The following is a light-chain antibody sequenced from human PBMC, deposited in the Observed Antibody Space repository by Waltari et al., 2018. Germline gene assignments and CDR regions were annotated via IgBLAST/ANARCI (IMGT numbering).Light chain of an antibody. V-gene: IGKV3-15*01. CDR1: ESVINS. CDR2: DAS. CDR3: QQYKNWPPLT. Sequence: EIVMTQSPATLSVSPGERATLSCRASESVINSLAWYQQRPGQAPRLLFYDASTRATGIPDRVSGSGSGTEFTLTISSLQSEDFAVYYCQQYKNWPPLTFGGGTKVEIK. J-gene: IGKJ4*01.